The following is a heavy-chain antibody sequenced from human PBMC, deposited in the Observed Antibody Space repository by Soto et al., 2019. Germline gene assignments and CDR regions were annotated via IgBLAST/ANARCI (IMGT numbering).Heavy chain of an antibody. Sequence: SETLSLTCTVSGGSISSGDYYWSWIRQPPGKGLEWIGYIYYSGSTYYNPSLKSRVTISVDTSKNQFSLKLSSVTAADTAVFYFARGSIHYYDSSGTNWFDPWGQGTLVTVSS. V-gene: IGHV4-30-4*01. D-gene: IGHD3-22*01. CDR1: GGSISSGDYY. CDR3: ARGSIHYYDSSGTNWFDP. J-gene: IGHJ5*02. CDR2: IYYSGST.